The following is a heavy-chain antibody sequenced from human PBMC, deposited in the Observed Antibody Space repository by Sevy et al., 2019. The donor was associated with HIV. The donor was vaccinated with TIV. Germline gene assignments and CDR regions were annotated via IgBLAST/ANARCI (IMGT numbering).Heavy chain of an antibody. CDR3: VKDRIETILWSKGDWFDP. CDR1: GFIFSNYA. Sequence: QLGGSLRLSCSASGFIFSNYAMHWVRQAPGKGLEYVSGLSSHNAGSTYYADSVNGRFTISRDNSKNTLYLQMTSLRTEDTAVYYCVKDRIETILWSKGDWFDPWGQGTLVSVSS. J-gene: IGHJ5*02. D-gene: IGHD3-9*01. CDR2: LSSHNAGST. V-gene: IGHV3-64D*06.